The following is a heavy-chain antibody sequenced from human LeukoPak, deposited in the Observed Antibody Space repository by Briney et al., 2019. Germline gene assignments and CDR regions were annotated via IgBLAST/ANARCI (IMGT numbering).Heavy chain of an antibody. CDR1: GFTVNTDH. V-gene: IGHV3-53*01. CDR2: SYSEEWVPISSGGGSS. Sequence: GGSLRLSCAASGFTVNTDHMSWVRQAPGKGLEWVAISYSEEWVPISSGGGSSQYAESVKGRFTISRDNSRSTLSLQMNSMRAEDTALYYCARVWELSFDHWGQGTLVTVSS. CDR3: ARVWELSFDH. J-gene: IGHJ4*02. D-gene: IGHD1-26*01.